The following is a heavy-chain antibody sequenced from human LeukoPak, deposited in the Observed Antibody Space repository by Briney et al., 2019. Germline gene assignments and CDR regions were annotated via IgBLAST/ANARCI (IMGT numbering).Heavy chain of an antibody. CDR2: ISSSSSSYI. CDR1: GFTFSSYS. J-gene: IGHJ6*02. V-gene: IGHV3-21*01. D-gene: IGHD2-21*02. Sequence: PGGSLRLSCAASGFTFSSYSMNWVRQAPGKGLEWVSSISSSSSSYIYYADSVKGRFTISRDNAKNSLYLQMNSLRAEDTAVYYCARSDYCGGDCSDSGMDVWGQGTTVTVSS. CDR3: ARSDYCGGDCSDSGMDV.